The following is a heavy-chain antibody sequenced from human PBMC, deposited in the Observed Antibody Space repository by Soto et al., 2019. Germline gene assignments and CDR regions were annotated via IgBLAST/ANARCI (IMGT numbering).Heavy chain of an antibody. CDR1: GYPFTSYG. J-gene: IGHJ1*01. Sequence: ASVKVSCKASGYPFTSYGISWVRPAPGQGLAWMGWISAYNGNTNYAQKLQGRVTMTTDTSTSTAYMQLRSLSSDDTAAYYCARDEDSSGPDPAFQHWGQGTLVTVAS. V-gene: IGHV1-18*04. D-gene: IGHD3-22*01. CDR3: ARDEDSSGPDPAFQH. CDR2: ISAYNGNT.